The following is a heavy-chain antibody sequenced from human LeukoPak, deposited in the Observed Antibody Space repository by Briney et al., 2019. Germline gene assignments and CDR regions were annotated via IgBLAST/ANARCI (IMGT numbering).Heavy chain of an antibody. J-gene: IGHJ4*02. D-gene: IGHD6-25*01. V-gene: IGHV3-74*01. CDR3: TRAAEQRPIDY. CDR2: INSEGGLI. Sequence: GGSLRLSCAASGFALSDYWMHWVRQAPGKGLVWVSRINSEGGLISYADSVKGRFTIYRDNAKNTLYLQMNSLTAEDTAMYYCTRAAEQRPIDYWSQGTLVTVSS. CDR1: GFALSDYW.